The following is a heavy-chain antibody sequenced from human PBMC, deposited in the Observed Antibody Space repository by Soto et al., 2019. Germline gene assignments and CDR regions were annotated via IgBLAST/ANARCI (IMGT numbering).Heavy chain of an antibody. V-gene: IGHV4-4*07. D-gene: IGHD3-22*01. J-gene: IGHJ4*02. CDR1: DGSLNSYH. Sequence: SETLSLTCTVSDGSLNSYHWTWIRQAAGKRLECIGRVFSSGTTNYNPSLKSRVTMSVDTSKNQLSLKLTSVTAADTAVYYCARVGDSGYYWYFDYWGQGALVTVSS. CDR3: ARVGDSGYYWYFDY. CDR2: VFSSGTT.